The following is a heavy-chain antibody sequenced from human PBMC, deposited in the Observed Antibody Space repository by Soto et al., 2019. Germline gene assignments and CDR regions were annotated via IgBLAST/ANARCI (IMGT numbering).Heavy chain of an antibody. Sequence: PSETLSLTCAVYGGSFSGYYWSWIRQPPGKGLEWIGEINHSGSTNYNPSLKSRVTISVDTSKNQFSLKLSSVTAADTAVYYCARLRFGMVYAIQWFDPWGQGTLVTVSS. V-gene: IGHV4-34*01. D-gene: IGHD2-8*01. CDR2: INHSGST. CDR3: ARLRFGMVYAIQWFDP. J-gene: IGHJ5*02. CDR1: GGSFSGYY.